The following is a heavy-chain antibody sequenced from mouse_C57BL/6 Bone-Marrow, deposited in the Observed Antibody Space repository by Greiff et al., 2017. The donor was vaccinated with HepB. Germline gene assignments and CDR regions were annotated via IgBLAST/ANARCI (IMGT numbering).Heavy chain of an antibody. CDR1: GFSLTSYG. CDR3: AKIKVYGSGPMDY. Sequence: VQLQESGPGLVQPSQSLSITCTVSGFSLTSYGVHWVRQSPGKGLEWLGVIWRGGSTDYNAAFMSRLSITKDNSKSQVFFKMNSLQADDTAIYYCAKIKVYGSGPMDYWGQGTSVTVSS. V-gene: IGHV2-5*01. CDR2: IWRGGST. D-gene: IGHD1-1*01. J-gene: IGHJ4*01.